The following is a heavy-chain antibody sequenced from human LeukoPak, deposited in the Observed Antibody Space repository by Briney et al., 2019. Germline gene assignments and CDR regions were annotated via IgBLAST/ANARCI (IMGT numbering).Heavy chain of an antibody. CDR3: ARGLLRYSSRSWGLGY. CDR1: GYTFTSYD. CDR2: MNPNSGNT. Sequence: GASVKVSCKASGYTFTSYDINWVRQATGQGLEWMGWMNPNSGNTGYAQKFQGRVTITRSTSISTAYMELSSLRSEDTAVYYCARGLLRYSSRSWGLGYWGQGTLVTVSS. V-gene: IGHV1-8*03. J-gene: IGHJ4*02. D-gene: IGHD6-13*01.